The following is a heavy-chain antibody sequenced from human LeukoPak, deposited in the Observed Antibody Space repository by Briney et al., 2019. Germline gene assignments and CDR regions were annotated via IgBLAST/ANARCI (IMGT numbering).Heavy chain of an antibody. D-gene: IGHD2-8*01. CDR2: IYTSGST. J-gene: IGHJ5*02. V-gene: IGHV4-4*07. CDR1: GGSISSYY. CDR3: VKGNRCATCGGWFDP. Sequence: SETLSLTCTVSGGSISSYYWSWIRQPAGKGLEWIGRIYTSGSTNFNPSLKSRVTMSVDTSKNQFSLKLSSVTAADTAVYYCVKGNRCATCGGWFDPWGQGTLVTVSS.